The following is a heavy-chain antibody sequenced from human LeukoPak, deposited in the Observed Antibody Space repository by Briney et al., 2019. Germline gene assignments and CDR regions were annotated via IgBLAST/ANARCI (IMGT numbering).Heavy chain of an antibody. D-gene: IGHD3-22*01. Sequence: ASVKVSCKACGYTFTSYAKNWVRQAPGQGLEWMGSINTNTGNPTYAQGFTGRFVFSLDTSVSTAYLQISSLKAEDTAVYYCAREPYDTTARDAFDIWGQGTMVTVSS. V-gene: IGHV7-4-1*02. J-gene: IGHJ3*02. CDR1: GYTFTSYA. CDR3: AREPYDTTARDAFDI. CDR2: INTNTGNP.